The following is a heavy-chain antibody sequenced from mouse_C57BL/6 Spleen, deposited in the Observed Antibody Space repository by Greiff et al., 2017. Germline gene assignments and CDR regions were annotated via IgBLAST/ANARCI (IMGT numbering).Heavy chain of an antibody. Sequence: VQVVESGPGLVAPAPSLSITCTASGFSLTTYGVSWVRQPPGKGLEWLGVIWGDGSTNYHSALISRLSISKDNSKSQVYLKLNSLQTDDTATYYCAKEGEDVWGTWTTVTVSS. CDR3: AKEGEDV. J-gene: IGHJ1*03. CDR2: IWGDGST. V-gene: IGHV2-3*01. CDR1: GFSLTTYG.